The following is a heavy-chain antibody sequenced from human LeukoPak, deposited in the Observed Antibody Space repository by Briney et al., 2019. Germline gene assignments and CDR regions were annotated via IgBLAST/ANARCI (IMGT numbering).Heavy chain of an antibody. CDR1: GFTFSSYS. J-gene: IGHJ4*02. Sequence: PGGSQRLSCAASGFTFSSYSMNWVRQAPGKGLEWVSSISSSSSYIYYADSVKGRFTISRDNAKNSLYLQMNSLRAEDTAVYYCARPEYEDIVVVPAAIRYWGQGTLVTVSS. CDR3: ARPEYEDIVVVPAAIRY. D-gene: IGHD2-2*02. CDR2: ISSSSSYI. V-gene: IGHV3-21*01.